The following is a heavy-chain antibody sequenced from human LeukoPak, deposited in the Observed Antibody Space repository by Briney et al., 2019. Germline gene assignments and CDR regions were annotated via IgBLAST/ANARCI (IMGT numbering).Heavy chain of an antibody. CDR2: IWYDGSNK. Sequence: TGGSLRLSCAASGFTFSSYGMHWVRQAPGKGLEWVAVIWYDGSNKYYADSVKGRFTISRDNAKNSLYLQMNSLRAEDTAVYYCATDSRYFDWLSLNYFDYWGQGTLVTVSS. V-gene: IGHV3-33*03. J-gene: IGHJ4*02. D-gene: IGHD3-9*01. CDR1: GFTFSSYG. CDR3: ATDSRYFDWLSLNYFDY.